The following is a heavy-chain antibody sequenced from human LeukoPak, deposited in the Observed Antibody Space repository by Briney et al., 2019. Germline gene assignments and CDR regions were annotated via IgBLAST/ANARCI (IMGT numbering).Heavy chain of an antibody. Sequence: GGSLRLSCAPSGFTFSNYAIQWVRQAPGRGLEWTAVISYDGTIQYYADSVKGRFTISRDNSRNTLYLQMNSLTTEDTAVYYCARSTSGFYDRFDYWGRGTLVTVS. V-gene: IGHV3-30-3*01. CDR1: GFTFSNYA. J-gene: IGHJ4*02. CDR3: ARSTSGFYDRFDY. CDR2: ISYDGTIQ. D-gene: IGHD3-3*01.